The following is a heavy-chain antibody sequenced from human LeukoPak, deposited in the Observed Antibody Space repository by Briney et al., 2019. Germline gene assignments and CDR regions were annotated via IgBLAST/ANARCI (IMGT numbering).Heavy chain of an antibody. J-gene: IGHJ4*02. CDR1: GFTFSSYA. V-gene: IGHV3-30-3*01. CDR2: ISYDGSNK. D-gene: IGHD3-3*01. Sequence: PGRSLRLSCAASGFTFSSYAMHWVRQAPGKGLEWVAVISYDGSNKYYADSVKGRFTISRDNAKNSLYLQMNSLRAEDTAVYYCARREWTLYYFDHWGQGTLVTVSS. CDR3: ARREWTLYYFDH.